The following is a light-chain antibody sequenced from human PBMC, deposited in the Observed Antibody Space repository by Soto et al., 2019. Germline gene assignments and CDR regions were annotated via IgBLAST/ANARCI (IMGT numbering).Light chain of an antibody. CDR3: QQYNTYWT. J-gene: IGKJ1*01. Sequence: DIQMTQFPSALSASVGGRVTITCRASQNVNNWLAWYQHKPGKAPQLLIYDASVLETGVPSRFSGSGSGTEFTLAISGLQSDDFATYSCQQYNTYWTFGPGTKV. CDR1: QNVNNW. V-gene: IGKV1-5*01. CDR2: DAS.